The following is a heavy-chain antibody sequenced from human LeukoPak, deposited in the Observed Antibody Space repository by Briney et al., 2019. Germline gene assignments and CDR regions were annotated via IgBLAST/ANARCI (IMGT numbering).Heavy chain of an antibody. CDR3: ARNHKIAARAENYYYMDV. J-gene: IGHJ6*03. V-gene: IGHV1-46*01. D-gene: IGHD6-13*01. CDR2: INPSGGST. CDR1: GYTFTSYY. Sequence: GASVKVSCKASGYTFTSYYMHWVRQAPGQGPEWMGIINPSGGSTTYAQKFQGRVTMTRDMSTSTVYMELSSLRSEDTAVYYCARNHKIAARAENYYYMDVWGKGTTVTVSS.